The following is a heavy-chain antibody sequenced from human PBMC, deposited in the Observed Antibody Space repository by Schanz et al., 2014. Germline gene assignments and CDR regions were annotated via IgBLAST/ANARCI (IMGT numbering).Heavy chain of an antibody. CDR2: ISVYHGHT. V-gene: IGHV1-18*01. CDR3: ARGIPYCSSTSCSGLDAYDV. CDR1: GYSFTTYD. J-gene: IGHJ3*01. D-gene: IGHD2-2*01. Sequence: QVQLVQSGAEVKKPGASVRVSCKASGYSFTTYDVNWVRQATGQGPEWMGWISVYHGHTNYAEKVHGRVTMTTDTSTSTAYMELRSLISDDTAMYYCARGIPYCSSTSCSGLDAYDVWGQGTLVTVSS.